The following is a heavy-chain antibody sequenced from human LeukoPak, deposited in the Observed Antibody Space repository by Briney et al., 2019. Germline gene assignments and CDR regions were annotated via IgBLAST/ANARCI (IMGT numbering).Heavy chain of an antibody. J-gene: IGHJ4*02. CDR2: IIPIFGTA. CDR1: GGTFSSYA. Sequence: GASVKVSCKASGGTFSSYAISWVRQAPGQGLEWMGRIIPIFGTANYAQKFQGRVTITTDESTSTAYMELSSLRSEDTAVYYCARDLPSTIFRGFDYWGQGTLVTVSS. V-gene: IGHV1-69*05. CDR3: ARDLPSTIFRGFDY. D-gene: IGHD3-3*01.